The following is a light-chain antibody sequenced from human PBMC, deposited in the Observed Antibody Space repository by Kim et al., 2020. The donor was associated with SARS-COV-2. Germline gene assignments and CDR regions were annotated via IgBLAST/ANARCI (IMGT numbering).Light chain of an antibody. V-gene: IGKV3-15*01. CDR2: DAS. CDR3: QQYNNWPPIT. J-gene: IGKJ3*01. CDR1: QSVSRN. Sequence: APGERATLSCRASQSVSRNLAWYQQKPGLAPRLLIYDASTRATDIPARFSGSGSGTEFTLTISSLQSEDFALYYCQQYNNWPPITFGPGTKVDIK.